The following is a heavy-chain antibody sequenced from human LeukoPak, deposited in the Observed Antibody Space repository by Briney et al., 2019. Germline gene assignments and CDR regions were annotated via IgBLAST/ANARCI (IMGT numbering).Heavy chain of an antibody. Sequence: GGCLRLSCAASGFTFSGYSMNWGRQAPGEGLGWVSSISSSSSYIYYADSVKGRFTISRDNARNSLYLQMNSLRAEDTAGYYCASAGTLCSRTSCRRFQGRAFDIWGQGTMVTVPS. J-gene: IGHJ3*02. CDR2: ISSSSSYI. V-gene: IGHV3-21*01. CDR1: GFTFSGYS. D-gene: IGHD2-2*01. CDR3: ASAGTLCSRTSCRRFQGRAFDI.